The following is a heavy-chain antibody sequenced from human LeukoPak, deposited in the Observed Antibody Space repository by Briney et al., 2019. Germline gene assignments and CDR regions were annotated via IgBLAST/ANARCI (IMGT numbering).Heavy chain of an antibody. CDR2: ISDSGHRT. D-gene: IGHD3-10*01. J-gene: IGHJ4*02. V-gene: IGHV3-23*01. Sequence: PGGSLRLSCAASGFTFSSYAMSWVRRAPGKGLEWVSGISDSGHRTYYADSVKGRFTISRDNSKNTLYLQMNSLRAEDTAVYYCAKDSSMIRGDYDYFDYWGQGTLVTVSS. CDR3: AKDSSMIRGDYDYFDY. CDR1: GFTFSSYA.